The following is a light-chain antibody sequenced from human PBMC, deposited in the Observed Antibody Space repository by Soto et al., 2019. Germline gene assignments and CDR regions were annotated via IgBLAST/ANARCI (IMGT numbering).Light chain of an antibody. CDR3: QQSYTTPWT. CDR2: GAS. V-gene: IGKV1-39*01. CDR1: QSISSY. J-gene: IGKJ1*01. Sequence: DIQMTQSPSSLSASVGDRVTITCRTSQSISSYLNWYQQKPGKAPNLLIYGASSLQSGVPSRFSGSGSATDFTLTISSLQPEDFASYYCQQSYTTPWTFGQGTKVEIK.